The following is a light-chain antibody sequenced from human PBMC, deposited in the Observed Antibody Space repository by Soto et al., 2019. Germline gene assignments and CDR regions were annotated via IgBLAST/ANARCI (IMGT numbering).Light chain of an antibody. CDR1: TRDVGSYNL. V-gene: IGLV2-23*01. CDR3: CSYAGSGSWV. Sequence: QSALTQPASVSGSPGQSITISCTGTTRDVGSYNLVSWYQQHPGKAPKLMIYEGTKRPSGVSNRFSGSKSGNTASLTISGLQTEDEADYYCCSYAGSGSWVFGGGTQLTVL. J-gene: IGLJ3*02. CDR2: EGT.